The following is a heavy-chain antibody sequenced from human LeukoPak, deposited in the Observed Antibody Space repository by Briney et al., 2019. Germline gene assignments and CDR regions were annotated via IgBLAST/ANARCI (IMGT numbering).Heavy chain of an antibody. J-gene: IGHJ4*02. CDR2: IYTSGST. CDR3: AREYCSSTSCQPYFDY. CDR1: GGSISSYY. D-gene: IGHD2-2*01. V-gene: IGHV4-4*09. Sequence: SETLSLTCTVSGGSISSYYWSWIRQPPGKGLEWIGYIYTSGSTNYNPSLRSRVTISVDTSKNQFSLKLSSVTAADTAVYYCAREYCSSTSCQPYFDYWGQGTLVTVSS.